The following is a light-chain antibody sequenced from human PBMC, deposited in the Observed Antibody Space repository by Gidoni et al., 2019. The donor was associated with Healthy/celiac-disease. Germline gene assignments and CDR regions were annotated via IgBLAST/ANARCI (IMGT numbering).Light chain of an antibody. CDR3: QQYNSYRT. Sequence: DIQMTQSPSTLSASVGDRVTITCRASQSISSWLAWYQQKPGKAPKLLIYKASSLESGVPSRFSGSGSGTKFTLTISSLQPDDFATYYCQQYNSYRTFGQXTKVEIK. CDR1: QSISSW. CDR2: KAS. J-gene: IGKJ1*01. V-gene: IGKV1-5*03.